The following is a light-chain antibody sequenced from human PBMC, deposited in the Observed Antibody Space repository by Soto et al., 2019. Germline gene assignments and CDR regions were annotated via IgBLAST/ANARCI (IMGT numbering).Light chain of an antibody. CDR1: QSIDNY. J-gene: IGKJ1*01. Sequence: QMTQSPSSLSASVGDRVTITCRASQSIDNYVAWYQQKPGTPPNLLIFGANTLQSGVPSRFSGSGSGTEFILTISSLQPEDVATYYCQQYSKDPWTFGQGTKVDI. CDR2: GAN. CDR3: QQYSKDPWT. V-gene: IGKV1-27*01.